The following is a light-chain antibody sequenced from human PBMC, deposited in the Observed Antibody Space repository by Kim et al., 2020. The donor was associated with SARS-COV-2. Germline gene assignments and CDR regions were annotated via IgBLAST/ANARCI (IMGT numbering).Light chain of an antibody. CDR1: QTVSSNY. Sequence: EIVLTQSPGTLSLSPGERATVSCRASQTVSSNYLAWYQQKPGQAPRPLIYGASSRATGIPDRFSGSGSETDFTLTISRLDPEDFAMYYCQQYGTSPLTFGGGTKVDIK. CDR2: GAS. V-gene: IGKV3-20*01. J-gene: IGKJ4*01. CDR3: QQYGTSPLT.